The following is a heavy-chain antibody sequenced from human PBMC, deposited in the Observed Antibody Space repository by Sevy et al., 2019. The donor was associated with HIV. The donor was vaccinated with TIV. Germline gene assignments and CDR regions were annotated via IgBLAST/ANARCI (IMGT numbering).Heavy chain of an antibody. CDR1: GFTFNYYG. CDR3: AKNTAAAGVGGFDY. D-gene: IGHD6-13*01. Sequence: GGSLRLSCAASGFTFNYYGVHWVRQAPDKGLEWVAFIGFDGSDKNYADSVKGRFTISRDNSQNTMYMQMNSLRPDDTAVYYCAKNTAAAGVGGFDYWGHGTLVTVSS. J-gene: IGHJ4*01. V-gene: IGHV3-30*02. CDR2: IGFDGSDK.